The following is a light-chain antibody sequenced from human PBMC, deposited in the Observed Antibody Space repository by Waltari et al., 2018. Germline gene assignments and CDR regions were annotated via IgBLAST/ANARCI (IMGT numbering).Light chain of an antibody. CDR3: QHRSNWPSLT. CDR2: DTS. CDR1: QSVSNY. Sequence: ELVLTQSPATVSLSPGERASLSCRASQSVSNYLAWYQQKPGQAPRLLIYDTSNRATGVPGRFSGSGSATEFTLTISSREPEDFTVYYCQHRSNWPSLTFGGGNKVEI. V-gene: IGKV3-11*01. J-gene: IGKJ4*01.